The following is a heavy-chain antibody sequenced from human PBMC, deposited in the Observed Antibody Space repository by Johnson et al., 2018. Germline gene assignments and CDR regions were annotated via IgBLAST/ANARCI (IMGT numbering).Heavy chain of an antibody. CDR2: IVVGSGNT. V-gene: IGHV1-58*01. CDR3: AADLDCSSTSCYTRYYYYGMDV. Sequence: QLVESGPEVKKPGTSVKVSCKASGFTFTSSAVQWVRQARGQRLEWIGWIVVGSGNTNYAQQFQERVTITRAMSTSTAYMELSSLRSGDPAVYYCAADLDCSSTSCYTRYYYYGMDVWGQGTTVTVSS. D-gene: IGHD2-2*02. CDR1: GFTFTSSA. J-gene: IGHJ6*02.